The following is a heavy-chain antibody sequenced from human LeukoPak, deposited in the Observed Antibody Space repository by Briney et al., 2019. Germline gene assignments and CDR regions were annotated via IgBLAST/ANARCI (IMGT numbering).Heavy chain of an antibody. CDR1: GGSISSGSYY. Sequence: SQTLSLTCTVSGGSISSGSYYWSWIRQPAGKGLEWIGRIYTSGSTNYNPSLKSRVTISVDTSKDQFSLKLSSVTAADTAVYYCARDHYGSWSYFGGFDYWGQGTLVTVSS. D-gene: IGHD3-10*01. V-gene: IGHV4-61*02. J-gene: IGHJ4*02. CDR3: ARDHYGSWSYFGGFDY. CDR2: IYTSGST.